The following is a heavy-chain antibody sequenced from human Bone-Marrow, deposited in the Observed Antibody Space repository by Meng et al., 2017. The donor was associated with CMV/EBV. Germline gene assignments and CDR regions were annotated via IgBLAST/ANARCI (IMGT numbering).Heavy chain of an antibody. CDR2: ISSSSSYI. J-gene: IGHJ4*02. D-gene: IGHD2-2*02. CDR1: GFTFSSYS. V-gene: IGHV3-21*01. CDR3: ARAARCSSTSCYIER. Sequence: GGSLRLSCAASGFTFSSYSMNWVRQAPGKGLEWVSSISSSSSYIYYADSVKGRFTISRDNAKNTRYLQMNSLRAEDTAVYYCARAARCSSTSCYIERWGQGTLVTVSS.